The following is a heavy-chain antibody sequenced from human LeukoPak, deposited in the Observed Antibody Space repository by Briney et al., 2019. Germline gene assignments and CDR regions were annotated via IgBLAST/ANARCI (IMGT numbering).Heavy chain of an antibody. Sequence: GGSLRLSCAASGFTFSSYSMNWVRQAPGNGLEWVSSISSSSSYIYYADSVKGRFTISRDNAKNSLYLQMNSLRAEDTAVYYCAIWSGSIAALTTWGEYYFDYWGQGTLVTVSS. CDR3: AIWSGSIAALTTWGEYYFDY. J-gene: IGHJ4*02. CDR1: GFTFSSYS. CDR2: ISSSSSYI. V-gene: IGHV3-21*01. D-gene: IGHD6-6*01.